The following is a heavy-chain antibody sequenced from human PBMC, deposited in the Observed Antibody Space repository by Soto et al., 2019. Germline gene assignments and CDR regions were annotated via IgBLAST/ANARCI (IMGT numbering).Heavy chain of an antibody. CDR2: IIPYNGII. V-gene: IGHV1-69*02. CDR1: GGTFSTYT. J-gene: IGHJ4*02. Sequence: SVKVSCKASGGTFSTYTITWVRQAPGQGLEWMGRIIPYNGIINYAQKLQGRVTISTDKSTSTAYMELRSLRSDDTAVYYCAKTFGYSYAIDYWGQGTLVTVSS. D-gene: IGHD5-18*01. CDR3: AKTFGYSYAIDY.